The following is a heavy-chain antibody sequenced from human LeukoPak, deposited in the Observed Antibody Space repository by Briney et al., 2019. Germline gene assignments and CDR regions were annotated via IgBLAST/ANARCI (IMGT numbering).Heavy chain of an antibody. CDR1: GGSVSSGNYY. V-gene: IGHV4-61*01. Sequence: PSETLSLTCTVSGGSVSSGNYYWTWIRQPPGKGLEWIGYTSYSGSTNYNPSLKSRVTISVDTSKNQFSLKLSSVTAADTAMYYCARRVSGDYGNWFDPWGQGTLVTVSS. J-gene: IGHJ5*02. D-gene: IGHD4-17*01. CDR3: ARRVSGDYGNWFDP. CDR2: TSYSGST.